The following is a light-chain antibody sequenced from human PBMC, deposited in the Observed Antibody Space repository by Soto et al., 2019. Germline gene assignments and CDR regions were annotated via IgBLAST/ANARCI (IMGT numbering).Light chain of an antibody. CDR2: AAS. Sequence: DIQMTQSPSSLSASVGDRVTITCRASQYISSYLNWYQQKPGKAPRLLIYAASSLQSGVPSRFSGSGSGTDFTLTIRSLQPEDFATYYCQQSYSVPWTFGQGTEVEIK. CDR3: QQSYSVPWT. V-gene: IGKV1-39*01. J-gene: IGKJ1*01. CDR1: QYISSY.